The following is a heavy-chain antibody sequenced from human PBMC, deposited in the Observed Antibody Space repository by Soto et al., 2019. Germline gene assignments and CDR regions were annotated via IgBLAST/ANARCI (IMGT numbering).Heavy chain of an antibody. J-gene: IGHJ4*02. V-gene: IGHV3-23*01. CDR3: AKRPASIITFDY. CDR2: ISGNGGST. Sequence: EVQLLDSGGGLVQHGGSLRLSCAASGFTFSNYAMSWVRQAPGKGLEWVPTISGNGGSTYYADPVKGLFTISRDNSKNMLFLQINSLRDDDSAVYYCAKRPASIITFDYWGQGTPVTVSS. D-gene: IGHD2-2*01. CDR1: GFTFSNYA.